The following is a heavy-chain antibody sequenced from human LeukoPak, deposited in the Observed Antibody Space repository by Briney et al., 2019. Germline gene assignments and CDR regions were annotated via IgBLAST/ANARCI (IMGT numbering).Heavy chain of an antibody. CDR1: GGSISSGSYY. CDR3: ARRQGWYQGAPFDY. V-gene: IGHV4-61*02. Sequence: SQTLSLTCTVSGGSISSGSYYWSWIRQPAGKGLEWIGRIYTSGSTNYNPSLKSRVTISVDTSKNQFSLKLSSVTAVDTAVYYCARRQGWYQGAPFDYWGQGTLVTASS. D-gene: IGHD6-19*01. CDR2: IYTSGST. J-gene: IGHJ4*02.